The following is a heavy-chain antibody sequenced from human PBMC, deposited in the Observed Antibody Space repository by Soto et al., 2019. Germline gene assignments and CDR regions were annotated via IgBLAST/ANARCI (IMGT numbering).Heavy chain of an antibody. J-gene: IGHJ6*02. D-gene: IGHD5-12*01. CDR3: LRDGYNLYYYYGMDV. V-gene: IGHV3-23*01. Sequence: PGGSLRLSCAASGFTFSSYAMSWVRQAPGKGLEWVSAISGSGGSTYYADSVKGRFTISRDNSNNTLYLQMNSLNAEDTAVYYCLRDGYNLYYYYGMDVWGQGTTVTVSS. CDR1: GFTFSSYA. CDR2: ISGSGGST.